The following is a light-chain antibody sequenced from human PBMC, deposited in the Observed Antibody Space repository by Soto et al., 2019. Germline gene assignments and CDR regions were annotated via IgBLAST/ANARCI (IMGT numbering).Light chain of an antibody. V-gene: IGKV3-15*01. CDR1: QSVSSN. Sequence: EIVMTQSPATLSVSPGERATLSCRASQSVSSNLAWYQQKPGQAPRLLIYGASTRATSIPARFSGSGSGTEFTLTISSLQSEDFAVYYWQQYNTWPFHTFGQGTRLEIK. CDR3: QQYNTWPFHT. J-gene: IGKJ5*01. CDR2: GAS.